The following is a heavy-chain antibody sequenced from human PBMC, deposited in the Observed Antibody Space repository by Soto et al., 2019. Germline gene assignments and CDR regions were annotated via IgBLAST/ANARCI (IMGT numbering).Heavy chain of an antibody. J-gene: IGHJ4*02. CDR1: GLTFSTYG. Sequence: ESGGGVVPPGRSLRLSCAASGLTFSTYGMHWVRQAPGKGLEWVGVISNDGRNKYYADSVKGRFTISRDNSQNTLFLQMNSLRAEDTAVYYCAKLPYGDYAEFDYWGQGTLVTVSS. D-gene: IGHD4-17*01. CDR3: AKLPYGDYAEFDY. V-gene: IGHV3-30*18. CDR2: ISNDGRNK.